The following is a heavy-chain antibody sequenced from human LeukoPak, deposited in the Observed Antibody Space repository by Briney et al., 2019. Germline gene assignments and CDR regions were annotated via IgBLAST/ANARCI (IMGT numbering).Heavy chain of an antibody. CDR1: GFTFSSYN. Sequence: GGSLRLSCAASGFTFSSYNMNWVRQAPGKGLEWVSSISISSSSIYYADSVKGRFTISRDNAKNSLYLQMNSLRAEDTAVYYCARNIYYFDYWGQGTLVTVSS. V-gene: IGHV3-21*01. CDR2: ISISSSSI. CDR3: ARNIYYFDY. J-gene: IGHJ4*02. D-gene: IGHD2/OR15-2a*01.